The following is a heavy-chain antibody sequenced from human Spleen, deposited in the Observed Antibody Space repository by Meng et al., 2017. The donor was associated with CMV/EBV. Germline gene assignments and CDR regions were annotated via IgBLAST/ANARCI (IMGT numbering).Heavy chain of an antibody. J-gene: IGHJ6*02. V-gene: IGHV3-11*01. CDR3: ARDQATIFEPGDYYYGMDV. Sequence: FRDYYMTWIRQAPGKGLEWLSYISTNGRTIYYADSIKGRFTISRDNAKNSLYLQMNSLRAEDTAVYYCARDQATIFEPGDYYYGMDVWGQGTMVTVSS. CDR1: FRDYY. CDR2: ISTNGRTI. D-gene: IGHD5-24*01.